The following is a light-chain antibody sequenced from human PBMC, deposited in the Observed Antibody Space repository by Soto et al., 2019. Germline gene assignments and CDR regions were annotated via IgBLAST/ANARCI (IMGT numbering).Light chain of an antibody. J-gene: IGLJ1*01. CDR1: SSDVGIYNL. CDR3: CSYTRSGSFV. Sequence: QSALTQPASVSWSPGQPITISCTGTSSDVGIYNLVSWYQHFPGKAPKLMIYEVNKRPSGVSNRFSGSKSGSTASLTISGLQADDEADCYCCSYTRSGSFVFGTGTKVTVL. CDR2: EVN. V-gene: IGLV2-23*02.